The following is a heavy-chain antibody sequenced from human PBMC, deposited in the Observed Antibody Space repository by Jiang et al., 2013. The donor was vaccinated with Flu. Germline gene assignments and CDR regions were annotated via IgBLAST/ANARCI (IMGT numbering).Heavy chain of an antibody. D-gene: IGHD3-10*01. CDR2: INPNSGGT. V-gene: IGHV1-2*02. J-gene: IGHJ6*02. Sequence: SVKVSCKASGYTFTGYYMHWVRQAPGQGLEWMGWINPNSGGTNYAQKFQGRVTMTRDTSISTAYMELSRLRSDDTAVYYCARENPSGGDDMDVWGQGTTVTVSS. CDR3: ARENPSGGDDMDV. CDR1: GYTFTGYY.